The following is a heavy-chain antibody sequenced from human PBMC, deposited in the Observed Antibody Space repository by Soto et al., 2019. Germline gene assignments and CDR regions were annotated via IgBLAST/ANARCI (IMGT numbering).Heavy chain of an antibody. CDR3: YASIMTVVPQD. J-gene: IGHJ4*02. CDR1: GDSISSYY. V-gene: IGHV4-59*01. Sequence: QVQLQESGPGLVKPSETLSLTCAVSGDSISSYYCMWIRQPPGKGLESIGYLYYGRSANYNPSLKSRAALSVDTSTISCPLTLSSITAANTAVYYGYASIMTVVPQDWCQGPLDAVTS. CDR2: LYYGRSA. D-gene: IGHD3-22*01.